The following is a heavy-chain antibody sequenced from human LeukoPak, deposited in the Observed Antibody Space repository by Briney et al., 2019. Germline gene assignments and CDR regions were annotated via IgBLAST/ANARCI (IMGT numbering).Heavy chain of an antibody. CDR1: GGSFSGYY. CDR3: ARVYRRLRSPSQPGYNWFDP. D-gene: IGHD3-16*01. J-gene: IGHJ5*02. CDR2: IIHSGST. Sequence: SETLSLTYAVYGGSFSGYYWSWIRQPPGKGLEWIGVIIHSGSTTYNPSLKSRVTISVGTSKNQFSLKLSSVTAADTAVYYCARVYRRLRSPSQPGYNWFDPWGQGTLVTVSS. V-gene: IGHV4-34*12.